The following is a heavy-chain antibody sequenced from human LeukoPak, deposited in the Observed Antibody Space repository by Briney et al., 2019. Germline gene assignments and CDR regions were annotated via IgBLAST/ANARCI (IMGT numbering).Heavy chain of an antibody. CDR2: IRYDGSNK. V-gene: IGHV3-30*02. Sequence: GGSLRLSCAASGFTFSSYGMHWVRQAPGKGLEWVAFIRYDGSNKYYADSVKGRLTISRDNSKNTLYLQMNSLRAEDTAVYYCAKDARCSRTSCYKEGSYYYYMDVWGKGTTVTVSS. CDR1: GFTFSSYG. J-gene: IGHJ6*03. D-gene: IGHD2-2*02. CDR3: AKDARCSRTSCYKEGSYYYYMDV.